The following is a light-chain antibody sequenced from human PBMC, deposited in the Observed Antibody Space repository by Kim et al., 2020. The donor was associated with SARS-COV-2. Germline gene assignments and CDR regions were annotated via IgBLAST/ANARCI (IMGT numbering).Light chain of an antibody. CDR2: GAS. V-gene: IGKV3-20*01. J-gene: IGKJ1*01. CDR3: QQYGTSPEWT. CDR1: QSVSSSY. Sequence: PGERATSSCRASQSVSSSYLAWYQQKPGQAPRLLIYGASSRATGIPDRFSGSGSGTDFTLTISRLEPEDFAVYYCQQYGTSPEWTFGQGTKVEIK.